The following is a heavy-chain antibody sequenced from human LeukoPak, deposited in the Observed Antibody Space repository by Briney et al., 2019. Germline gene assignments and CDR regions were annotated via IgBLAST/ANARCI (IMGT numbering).Heavy chain of an antibody. J-gene: IGHJ4*02. Sequence: GGSLRLSCAASGFTFSSYAMSWVRQAPGKGLEWVSAICGSGGSTYYADSVKGRFTISRDNSNNTLYLQMNSLRVEDTAVYYCAKDFSSSWYEEDYWGQGTLVTVSS. CDR1: GFTFSSYA. V-gene: IGHV3-23*01. D-gene: IGHD6-13*01. CDR3: AKDFSSSWYEEDY. CDR2: ICGSGGST.